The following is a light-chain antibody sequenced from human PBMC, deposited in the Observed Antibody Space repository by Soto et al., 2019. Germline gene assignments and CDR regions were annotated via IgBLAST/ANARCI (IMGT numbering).Light chain of an antibody. CDR3: QPSYSTPWT. CDR1: QSISSY. CDR2: AAS. V-gene: IGKV1-39*01. J-gene: IGKJ1*01. Sequence: DIQMTQSPSSLSASVGDRVTITCRASQSISSYLNWYQQKPGKAPKLLIYAASSLQSGVPSRFSGSGSGTDFTLNISSLQPEDFATYYCQPSYSTPWTFGQGTKVEIK.